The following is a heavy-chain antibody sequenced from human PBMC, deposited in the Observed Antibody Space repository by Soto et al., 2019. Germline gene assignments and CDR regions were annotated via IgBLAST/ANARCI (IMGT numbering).Heavy chain of an antibody. CDR3: ARSGKYYYGSGSPYYYGMDV. CDR1: GYTFTSYG. CDR2: ISGYNGNT. Sequence: QVQLVQSGAEVKKPGASVKVSCKASGYTFTSYGVSWVRQAPGQGLEWMGWISGYNGNTNYAQKLQGRVTMTTDTSTSPAYMELTSLRSDDTAVYYCARSGKYYYGSGSPYYYGMDVWGQGITVTVSS. J-gene: IGHJ6*02. D-gene: IGHD3-10*01. V-gene: IGHV1-18*04.